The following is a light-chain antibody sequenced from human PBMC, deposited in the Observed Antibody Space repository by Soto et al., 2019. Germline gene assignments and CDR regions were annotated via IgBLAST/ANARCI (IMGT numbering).Light chain of an antibody. Sequence: EIVLTQSPCTLSLSPXVRATLSCXXSQSVSSSYLAWYQQKPGQAPRLLIYGASSRATGIPDRFSGSGSGTDFTLTISRLEPEDFAVYYCQQYGSSPETFGQGTKVDNK. CDR3: QQYGSSPET. V-gene: IGKV3-20*01. CDR2: GAS. CDR1: QSVSSSY. J-gene: IGKJ1*01.